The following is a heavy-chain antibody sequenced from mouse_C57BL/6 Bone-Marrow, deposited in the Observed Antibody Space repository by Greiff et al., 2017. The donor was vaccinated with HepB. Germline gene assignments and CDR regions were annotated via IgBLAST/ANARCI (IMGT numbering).Heavy chain of an antibody. CDR2: IYPGSGST. CDR1: GYTFTSYW. Sequence: QVQLQQPGAELVKPGASVKMSCKASGYTFTSYWITWVKQRPGQGLEWIGDIYPGSGSTNYNEKFKSKATLTVDTSSSTAYMQLSSLTSEDSAFYYCARGGLGREGFAYWGQGTLVTVSA. V-gene: IGHV1-55*01. J-gene: IGHJ3*01. CDR3: ARGGLGREGFAY. D-gene: IGHD4-1*01.